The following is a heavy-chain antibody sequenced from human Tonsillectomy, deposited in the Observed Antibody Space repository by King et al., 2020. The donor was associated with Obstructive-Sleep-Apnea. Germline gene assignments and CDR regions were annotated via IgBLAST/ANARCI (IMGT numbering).Heavy chain of an antibody. CDR3: ARDEQLIPYWYFDL. CDR2: IYHIWST. Sequence: QLQESGPGLVKPSETLSLTFTVSGSALSSSRYYWGWIGQPPGNGLEWIGSIYHIWSTFYNPSLKRRLTISVNTSKNQFSLKLNSVTAADTAVYYCARDEQLIPYWYFDLWGRGTLVTVSS. D-gene: IGHD6-13*01. J-gene: IGHJ2*01. CDR1: GSALSSSRYY. V-gene: IGHV4-39*07.